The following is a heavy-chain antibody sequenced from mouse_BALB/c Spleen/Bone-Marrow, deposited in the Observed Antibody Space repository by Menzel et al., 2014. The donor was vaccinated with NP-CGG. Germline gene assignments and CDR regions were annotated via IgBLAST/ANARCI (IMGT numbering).Heavy chain of an antibody. CDR2: IWAGGGT. CDR1: GFSLTSYG. J-gene: IGHJ1*01. V-gene: IGHV2-9*02. D-gene: IGHD2-1*01. Sequence: VKVVESGPGLVAPSQSLSINCTVSGFSLTSYGVHWVRQPPGKGLEWLGVIWAGGGTNYYSALMSRLSISKDNSKSQVFLKMNSLQTDDTAMYYCVRDRGVTRDFDVCGAGTTVTVSS. CDR3: VRDRGVTRDFDV.